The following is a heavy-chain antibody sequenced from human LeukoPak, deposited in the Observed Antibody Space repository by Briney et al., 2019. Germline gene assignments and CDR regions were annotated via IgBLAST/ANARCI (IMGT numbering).Heavy chain of an antibody. CDR2: INHSGST. CDR3: ARAITVTTPRARRRKSGWFDP. Sequence: SETLSLTCAVYGGSFSGYYWSWIRQPPGKGLEWIGEINHSGSTNYNPSLKSRVTISVDTSKNQFSLKLISVTAADTAVYYCARAITVTTPRARRRKSGWFDPWGQGTLVTVSS. V-gene: IGHV4-34*01. D-gene: IGHD4-17*01. J-gene: IGHJ5*02. CDR1: GGSFSGYY.